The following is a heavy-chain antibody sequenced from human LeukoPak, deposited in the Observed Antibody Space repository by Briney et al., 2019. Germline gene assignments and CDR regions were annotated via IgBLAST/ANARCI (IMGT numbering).Heavy chain of an antibody. J-gene: IGHJ4*02. CDR3: ARGTGIRGYSYGYFSPAAFDY. CDR1: GYTFTGYY. D-gene: IGHD5-18*01. V-gene: IGHV1-2*02. Sequence: PRASVKVSCKASGYTFTGYYMHWVRQAPGQGLEWMGWINPNSGGTNYAQKFQGRVTMTRDTSISTAYMELSRLRSDDTAVYYCARGTGIRGYSYGYFSPAAFDYWGQGTLVTVSS. CDR2: INPNSGGT.